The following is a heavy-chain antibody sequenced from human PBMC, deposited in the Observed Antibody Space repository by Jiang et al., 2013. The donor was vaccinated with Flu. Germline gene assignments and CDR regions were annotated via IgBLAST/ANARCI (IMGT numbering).Heavy chain of an antibody. CDR1: GGSFSGYY. V-gene: IGHV4-34*01. D-gene: IGHD3-22*01. Sequence: LLKPSETLSLTCAVYGGSFSGYYWSWIRQPPGKGLEWIGEINHSGSTNYNPSLKSRVTISVDTSKNQFSLKLSSVTAADTAVYYCARSRGPETYYYDSSGYYYFDYWGQGTLVTVSS. CDR3: ARSRGPETYYYDSSGYYYFDY. CDR2: INHSGST. J-gene: IGHJ4*02.